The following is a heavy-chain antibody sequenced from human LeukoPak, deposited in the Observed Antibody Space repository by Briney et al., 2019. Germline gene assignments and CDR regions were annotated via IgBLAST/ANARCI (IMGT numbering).Heavy chain of an antibody. Sequence: PSETLSLTCDVYGGSCDDYYCSWIRQPPGKGLEWIGEIHPSEGFYYNSSLVSRVTISIDPSKTHSSLRLASVTAADTAFYYCARGRDRSKTGDHWGQGSLVTVSS. V-gene: IGHV4-34*01. J-gene: IGHJ4*02. CDR2: IHPSEGF. CDR1: GGSCDDYY. D-gene: IGHD5-24*01. CDR3: ARGRDRSKTGDH.